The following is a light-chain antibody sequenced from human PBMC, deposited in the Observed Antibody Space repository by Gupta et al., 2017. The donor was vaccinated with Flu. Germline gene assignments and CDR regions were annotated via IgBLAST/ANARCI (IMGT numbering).Light chain of an antibody. CDR1: QSVINY. CDR3: QQGCNWPRT. CDR2: DAS. J-gene: IGKJ1*01. Sequence: LSCRASQSVINYLAWYQQKPGQAPRLLISDASNRATGIPVIFSGSGSGKDFTLTISSLEAEDFAVYYCQQGCNWPRTFGQGTKVEIK. V-gene: IGKV3-11*01.